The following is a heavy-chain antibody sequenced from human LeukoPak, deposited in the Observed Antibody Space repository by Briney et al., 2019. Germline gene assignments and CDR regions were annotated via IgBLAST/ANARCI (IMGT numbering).Heavy chain of an antibody. CDR3: ARQEDGDSSWFDP. V-gene: IGHV4-39*01. D-gene: IGHD4-17*01. CDR2: IYYSGST. CDR1: GGSISSSSYY. Sequence: PSETLSLTCTVSGGSISSSSYYWGWIRQAPGKGLEWIGSIYYSGSTYYNPSLKSRVTISVDTSKHQFSLKLSSVTAADTAVYYCARQEDGDSSWFDPWGQGTLVTVSS. J-gene: IGHJ5*02.